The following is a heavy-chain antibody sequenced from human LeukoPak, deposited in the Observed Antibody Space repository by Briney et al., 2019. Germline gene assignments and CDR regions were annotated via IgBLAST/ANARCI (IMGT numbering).Heavy chain of an antibody. CDR1: GGSISSGGYY. CDR3: ARTPWGLNYFDY. Sequence: SETLSLTCTVSGGSISSGGYYWSWIRQHPGKGLEWIGYIYYSGSTYYNPSLKSRVTISVDTSKNQFSLKLSSVTAADTAVHYCARTPWGLNYFDYWGQGTLVTVSS. D-gene: IGHD1-26*01. CDR2: IYYSGST. J-gene: IGHJ4*02. V-gene: IGHV4-31*03.